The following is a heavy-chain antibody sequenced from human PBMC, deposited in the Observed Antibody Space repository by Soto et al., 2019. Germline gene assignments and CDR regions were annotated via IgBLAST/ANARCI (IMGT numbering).Heavy chain of an antibody. V-gene: IGHV3-23*04. CDR3: ASAAMYGALYCYYMGV. Sequence: EVQLVESGGGLVQPGGSLRLSCAASGFTFSSYAMSWVRQAPGKGLEWVSSISGSGGSTYYADSMKGRFTISRANSKNTLYLQMKSLRAEDTVVYYWASAAMYGALYCYYMGVWGKGPKVTLSS. D-gene: IGHD2-2*01. CDR2: ISGSGGST. J-gene: IGHJ6*03. CDR1: GFTFSSYA.